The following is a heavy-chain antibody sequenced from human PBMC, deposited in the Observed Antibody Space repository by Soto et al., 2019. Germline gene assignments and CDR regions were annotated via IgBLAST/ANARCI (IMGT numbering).Heavy chain of an antibody. CDR2: ISHDGSHE. Sequence: QGQLHESGAGVVQPGRSLRISCAASGLTLSTSAMQWVRQAPGKGLEWVAMISHDGSHEYYGDSVKGRFSVSRDNSHNILHLQMNSLRIEDTAVYFCARNSDHRLVRGWLDPWGQGTLVTVSS. V-gene: IGHV3-30*04. D-gene: IGHD3-10*01. J-gene: IGHJ5*02. CDR3: ARNSDHRLVRGWLDP. CDR1: GLTLSTSA.